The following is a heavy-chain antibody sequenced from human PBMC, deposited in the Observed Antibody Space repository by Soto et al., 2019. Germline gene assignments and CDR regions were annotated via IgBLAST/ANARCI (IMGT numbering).Heavy chain of an antibody. D-gene: IGHD2-8*01. J-gene: IGHJ4*02. CDR1: GFTVSNNY. CDR2: ISSGGST. V-gene: IGHV3-66*01. Sequence: EVQLVESGGGLVQPGGSLRLSCAASGFTVSNNYMSWVRQAPGKGLEWVSVISSGGSTYYADSVKGRFTISRDNFKNTLYLKMSSLRAEDTAVYYCADVCVGWWGQGTLVTVAS. CDR3: ADVCVGW.